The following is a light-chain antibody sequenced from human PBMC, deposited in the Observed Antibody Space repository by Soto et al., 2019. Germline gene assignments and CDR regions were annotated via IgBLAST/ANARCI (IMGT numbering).Light chain of an antibody. CDR1: QSVSSY. V-gene: IGKV3-11*01. J-gene: IGKJ5*01. CDR2: DAS. CDR3: QQRSNWPRT. Sequence: EIVLTQSPATLSLPPGERATLSCRASQSVSSYLAWYQQKPGQAPLLLIYDASNRATGIPARLSGSGSGTDFTLTISSLEPEDFAVYYCQQRSNWPRTFGQGTRLEIK.